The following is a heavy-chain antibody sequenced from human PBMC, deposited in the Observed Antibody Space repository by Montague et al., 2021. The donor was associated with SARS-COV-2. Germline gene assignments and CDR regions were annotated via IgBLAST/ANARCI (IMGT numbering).Heavy chain of an antibody. D-gene: IGHD1-20*01. V-gene: IGHV4-59*07. Sequence: SDTLSLTYSVSGGSISSYYWSWIRQSPGKGLEWIGYIFHSGITDYNPSLKSRVTISVDMSKNQFSLQLNSVTAADSAVYYCARTEYNWNDWFDPWGQGTLVTVSS. J-gene: IGHJ5*02. CDR1: GGSISSYY. CDR2: IFHSGIT. CDR3: ARTEYNWNDWFDP.